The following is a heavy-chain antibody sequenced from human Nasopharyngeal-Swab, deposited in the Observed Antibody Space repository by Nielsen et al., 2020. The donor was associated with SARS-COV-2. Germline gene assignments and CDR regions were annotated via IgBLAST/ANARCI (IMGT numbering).Heavy chain of an antibody. J-gene: IGHJ6*03. D-gene: IGHD1-7*01. CDR2: IYSGGST. CDR1: GFTFSSNY. V-gene: IGHV3-66*01. CDR3: AKNQASITGTDYYYMDV. Sequence: GESLKISCAASGFTFSSNYMSWVRQAPGKGLEWVSVIYSGGSTYYADSVKGRFTISRDNSKNTLYLQMNSLRAEDTAVYYCAKNQASITGTDYYYMDVWGKGTTVTVSS.